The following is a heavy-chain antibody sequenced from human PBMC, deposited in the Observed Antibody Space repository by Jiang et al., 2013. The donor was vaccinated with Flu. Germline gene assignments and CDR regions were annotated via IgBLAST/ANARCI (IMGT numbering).Heavy chain of an antibody. CDR2: IYYTGIT. V-gene: IGHV4-59*08. J-gene: IGHJ4*02. CDR3: ARHHNTPEAKYYFDY. CDR1: GGSISGYY. D-gene: IGHD5-18*01. Sequence: GSGLVKPSETLSLTCTVSGGSISGYYWSWIRQPPGKGLEWIGYIYYTGITNYNPSLKSRVTMSVDTSNNQFSLKVSSLTATDTAVYYCARHHNTPEAKYYFDYWGQGTLVTVSS.